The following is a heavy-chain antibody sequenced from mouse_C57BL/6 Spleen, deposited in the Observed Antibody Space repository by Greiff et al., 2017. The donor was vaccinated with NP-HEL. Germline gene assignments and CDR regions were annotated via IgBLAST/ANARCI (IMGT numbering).Heavy chain of an antibody. D-gene: IGHD2-4*01. CDR2: IYPGGGYT. J-gene: IGHJ2*01. Sequence: VQLQESGAELVRPGTSVKMSCKASGYTFTNYWIGWAKQRPGHGLEWIGDIYPGGGYTNYNEKFKGKATLTADKSSSTAYMQFSSLTSEDSAIYYCARGDYDEGGFDYWGQGTTLTVSS. CDR3: ARGDYDEGGFDY. CDR1: GYTFTNYW. V-gene: IGHV1-63*01.